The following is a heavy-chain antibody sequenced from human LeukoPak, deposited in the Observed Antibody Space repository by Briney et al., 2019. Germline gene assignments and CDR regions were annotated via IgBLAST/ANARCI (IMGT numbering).Heavy chain of an antibody. CDR2: IYSGGST. J-gene: IGHJ3*02. Sequence: GGSLRLSCAASGFTVSSNYMSWVRQAPGKGLEWVSVIYSGGSTYYADSVKGRFTISRDNSKNTLYLQMNSLRAEDTAVYYCARDSGSSPLAFDIWVQGTMVTVSS. D-gene: IGHD3-10*01. V-gene: IGHV3-53*01. CDR1: GFTVSSNY. CDR3: ARDSGSSPLAFDI.